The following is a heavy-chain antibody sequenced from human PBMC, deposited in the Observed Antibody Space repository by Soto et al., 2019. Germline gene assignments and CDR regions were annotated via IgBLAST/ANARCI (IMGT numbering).Heavy chain of an antibody. CDR1: GYTFTGYY. J-gene: IGHJ4*02. V-gene: IGHV1-2*02. Sequence: ASVKVSCKASGYTFTGYYMHWVRQAPGQGLEWMGWINPNSGGTNYAQKFQGRVTMTRDTSISTAYMELSGLRSDDTAVYYCASSPQGGGWSRFDFWGQGTLVTVSS. D-gene: IGHD6-19*01. CDR3: ASSPQGGGWSRFDF. CDR2: INPNSGGT.